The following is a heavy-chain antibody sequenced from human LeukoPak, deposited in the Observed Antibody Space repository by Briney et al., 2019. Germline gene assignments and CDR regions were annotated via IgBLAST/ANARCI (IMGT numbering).Heavy chain of an antibody. D-gene: IGHD2-21*01. CDR2: ITGNGHIT. V-gene: IGHV3-23*01. Sequence: GGSLRLSCTASGFTFSTYAMSWARQAPGKGLEWVSTITGNGHITYYADPVKGRFTISRDNSKNTLYLQMNSLRPEDTAVYYCATAGGGDSRMGFDPWGQGTLVTVSS. CDR3: ATAGGGDSRMGFDP. CDR1: GFTFSTYA. J-gene: IGHJ5*02.